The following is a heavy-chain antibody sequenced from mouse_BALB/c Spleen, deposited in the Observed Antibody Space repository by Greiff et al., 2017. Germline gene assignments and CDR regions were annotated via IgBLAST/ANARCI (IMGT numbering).Heavy chain of an antibody. Sequence: DVMLVESGGGLVKPGGSLKLSCAASGFTFSSYTMSWVRQTPEKRLEWVATISSGGSYTYYPDSVKGRFTISRDNAKNTLYLQMSSLKSEDTAMYYCTREGTTATDYFDYWGQGTTLTVSS. D-gene: IGHD1-2*01. CDR3: TREGTTATDYFDY. J-gene: IGHJ2*01. CDR1: GFTFSSYT. CDR2: ISSGGSYT. V-gene: IGHV5-6-4*01.